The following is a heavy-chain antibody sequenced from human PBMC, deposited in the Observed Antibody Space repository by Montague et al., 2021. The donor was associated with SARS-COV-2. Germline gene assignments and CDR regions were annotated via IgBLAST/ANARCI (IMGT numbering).Heavy chain of an antibody. J-gene: IGHJ2*01. CDR3: AHVGMACSGGSCDPKIKDWYFDL. Sequence: PALVKPTQTLTLTCTFSGFSLSTSGVGVGWIRQPPGKALEWLALIYWDDDKRYSPSLKSRLTITKDTSKNQVVLTMTNMDPVDTATYYCAHVGMACSGGSCDPKIKDWYFDLWGRDTLVTVSS. CDR1: GFSLSTSGVG. D-gene: IGHD2-15*01. V-gene: IGHV2-5*02. CDR2: IYWDDDK.